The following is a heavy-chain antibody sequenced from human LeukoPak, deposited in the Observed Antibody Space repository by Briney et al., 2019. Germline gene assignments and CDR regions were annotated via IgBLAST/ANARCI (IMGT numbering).Heavy chain of an antibody. D-gene: IGHD4-17*01. J-gene: IGHJ4*02. Sequence: SETLSLTCTVSGGPIGSYNRSWIRQPPGKGLEWIGYIYYDGTTNYNPSLKRRVMMLVDTSKSHFPLKLTSVTAADTAVYYCAGSGDYGTFAYWGQGILVTVSS. CDR3: AGSGDYGTFAY. V-gene: IGHV4-59*01. CDR2: IYYDGTT. CDR1: GGPIGSYN.